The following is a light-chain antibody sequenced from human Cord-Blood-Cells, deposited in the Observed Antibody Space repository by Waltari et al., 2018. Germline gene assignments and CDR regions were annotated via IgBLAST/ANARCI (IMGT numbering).Light chain of an antibody. CDR3: QQYDNLPPYS. CDR1: QDISNY. J-gene: IGKJ2*03. V-gene: IGKV1-33*01. Sequence: DIQMTQSPSSLSASVGDRVTFTCQASQDISNYLNWYQQKPGKAPQLLIYDASNLETGVPSRFSGSGSVTDFTFTISSLQPEDSATYYCQQYDNLPPYSFGQGTKLEIK. CDR2: DAS.